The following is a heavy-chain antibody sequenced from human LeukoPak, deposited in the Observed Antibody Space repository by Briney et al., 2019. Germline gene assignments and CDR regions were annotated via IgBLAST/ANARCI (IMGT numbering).Heavy chain of an antibody. D-gene: IGHD2-21*02. CDR1: GYSFTTQW. V-gene: IGHV5-51*01. CDR3: ARSDDGAFDI. CDR2: IFPGDSDT. J-gene: IGHJ3*02. Sequence: GESLKISCKGSGYSFTTQWIGWVRQMPGKGLEWMGIIFPGDSDTRYSPSFQGQVTISVDKSISTAYLQWSSLKASDTAMYYCARSDDGAFDIWGQGTMVTVSS.